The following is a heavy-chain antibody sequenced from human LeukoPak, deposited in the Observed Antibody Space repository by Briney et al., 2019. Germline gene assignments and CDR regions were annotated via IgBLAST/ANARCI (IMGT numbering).Heavy chain of an antibody. CDR2: ISWNSGSI. CDR1: GFTFDDYA. J-gene: IGHJ6*03. CDR3: ARDFRAVAESYYYFYMDV. D-gene: IGHD6-19*01. V-gene: IGHV3-9*01. Sequence: GRSLRLSCAASGFTFDDYAMHWVRQAPGKGLEWVSGISWNSGSIGYADSVKGRFTISRDNAKNSLYLQMNSLRAEDTAVYYCARDFRAVAESYYYFYMDVWGKGTTVTVSS.